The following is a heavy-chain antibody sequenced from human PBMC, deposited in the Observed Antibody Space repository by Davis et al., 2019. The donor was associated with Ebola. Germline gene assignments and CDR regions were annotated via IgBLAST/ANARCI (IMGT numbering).Heavy chain of an antibody. D-gene: IGHD2-15*01. CDR1: GFTFSSYS. J-gene: IGHJ6*02. CDR2: ISSSSSTI. CDR3: ARGGKLPVGYYYYGIDV. Sequence: GGSLRLSCAASGFTFSSYSMNWVRQAPGKGLEWVSYISSSSSTIYYADSVKGRFIISRDNAKNSLYLQMNSLRDEDTAVYFCARGGKLPVGYYYYGIDVWGQGTTVTVSS. V-gene: IGHV3-48*02.